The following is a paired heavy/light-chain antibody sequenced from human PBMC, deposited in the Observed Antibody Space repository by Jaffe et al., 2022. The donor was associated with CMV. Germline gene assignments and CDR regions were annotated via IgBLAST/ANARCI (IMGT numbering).Light chain of an antibody. CDR2: LGS. Sequence: DIVMTQSPLSLPVTPGEPASISCRSSQSLLHSNGYNYLDWYLQKPGKSPQLLIYLGSTRASGVPDRFSGSGSGTDFTLKLSRVEAEDVGVYYCMQALQTPLTFGGGTKVEI. J-gene: IGKJ4*01. CDR1: QSLLHSNGYNY. CDR3: MQALQTPLT. V-gene: IGKV2-28*01.
Heavy chain of an antibody. V-gene: IGHV3-23*01. CDR3: AKSEPLEWLLFYYNGMDV. Sequence: EVQLLESGGGLVQPGGSLRLSCAASGFTFSSYAMSWVRQAPGKGLEWVSGFSGSGGSTNYADSVKGRFTISRDNSKSTLYLEMNSLRAEDTAVYYCAKSEPLEWLLFYYNGMDVWGQGTTVTVSS. CDR1: GFTFSSYA. D-gene: IGHD3-3*01. CDR2: FSGSGGST. J-gene: IGHJ6*02.